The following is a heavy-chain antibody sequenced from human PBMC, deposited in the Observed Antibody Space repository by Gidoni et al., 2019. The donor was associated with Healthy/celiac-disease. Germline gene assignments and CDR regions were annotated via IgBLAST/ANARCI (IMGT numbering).Heavy chain of an antibody. D-gene: IGHD3-22*01. CDR1: GGSISHYY. CDR2: IYYSGST. CDR3: ARSQGYYYDSSGDDAFDI. V-gene: IGHV4-59*01. Sequence: QVQLQESRPGLVKPSETLSLTCPVSGGSISHYYWSWIRRPPGKGLEWIEYIYYSGSTNYNPSLKSRVTISVDTSKNQFSLKLSSVTAADTAVYYCARSQGYYYDSSGDDAFDIWGQGTMVTVSS. J-gene: IGHJ3*02.